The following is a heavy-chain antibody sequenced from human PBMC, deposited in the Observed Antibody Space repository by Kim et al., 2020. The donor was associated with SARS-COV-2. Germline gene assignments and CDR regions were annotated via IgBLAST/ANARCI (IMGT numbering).Heavy chain of an antibody. CDR1: GGSISSYY. D-gene: IGHD6-13*01. CDR2: IYYSGST. J-gene: IGHJ3*02. Sequence: SETLSLTCTVSGGSISSYYWSWIRQPPGKGLEWIGYIYYSGSTNYNPSLKSRVTISVDTSKNKFSLKLSSVTAADTAVYYCARVMGIAAADDAFDIWGQGTMVTVSS. V-gene: IGHV4-59*13. CDR3: ARVMGIAAADDAFDI.